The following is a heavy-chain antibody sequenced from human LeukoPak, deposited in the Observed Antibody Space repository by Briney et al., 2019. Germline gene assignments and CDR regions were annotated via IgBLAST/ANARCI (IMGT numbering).Heavy chain of an antibody. V-gene: IGHV1-69*02. CDR3: ARLNCSGGSCYNPFDY. CDR2: XIPILGIA. D-gene: IGHD2-15*01. Sequence: XWVRXXXXQXLEWMGRXIPILGIANYAQKFQGRVTITADKSTSTAYMELSSLRSEDTAVYYCARLNCSGGSCYNPFDYWGQGTLVTVSS. J-gene: IGHJ4*02.